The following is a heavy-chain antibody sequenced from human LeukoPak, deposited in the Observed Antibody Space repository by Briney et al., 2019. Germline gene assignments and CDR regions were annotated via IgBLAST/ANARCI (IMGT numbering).Heavy chain of an antibody. J-gene: IGHJ6*02. CDR3: ARNLRFLEWLSTYYYYYGMDV. D-gene: IGHD3-3*01. Sequence: GGSLRLSCAASGFTFSIYWMSWVRQAPGKGLEWVANIKQDGSEKYYVDSVKGRFTISRDNAKNSLYLQMNSLRAEDTAVYYCARNLRFLEWLSTYYYYYGMDVWGQGTTVTVSS. CDR2: IKQDGSEK. V-gene: IGHV3-7*01. CDR1: GFTFSIYW.